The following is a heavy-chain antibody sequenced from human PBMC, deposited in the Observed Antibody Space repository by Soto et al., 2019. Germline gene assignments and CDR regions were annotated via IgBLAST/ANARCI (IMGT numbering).Heavy chain of an antibody. Sequence: EVQLVESGGGLVQPGRSLRLSCAASGFTFDDYAMHWVRQAPGKGLEWVSGISWHSGSIGYADSVKGRFTISRDNAKNSLYLPMNSLRADDTALYYCAKLYYDFWSGYYARYDAFDIWGQGTMVTVSA. V-gene: IGHV3-9*01. CDR3: AKLYYDFWSGYYARYDAFDI. D-gene: IGHD3-3*01. CDR1: GFTFDDYA. J-gene: IGHJ3*02. CDR2: ISWHSGSI.